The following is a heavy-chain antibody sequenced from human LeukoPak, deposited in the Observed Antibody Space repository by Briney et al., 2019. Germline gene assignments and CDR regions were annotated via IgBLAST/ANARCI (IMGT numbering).Heavy chain of an antibody. V-gene: IGHV3-64*01. Sequence: GGSLRLSCAASGFTFSSYAMHWVRQAPGKGLEYVSAISSNGGSTYYANSVKGTFTISRDNSKNTLYLQMGSLRAEDMAVYYCARDGGGNPYYFDYWGQGTLVTVSS. J-gene: IGHJ4*02. D-gene: IGHD2-15*01. CDR1: GFTFSSYA. CDR2: ISSNGGST. CDR3: ARDGGGNPYYFDY.